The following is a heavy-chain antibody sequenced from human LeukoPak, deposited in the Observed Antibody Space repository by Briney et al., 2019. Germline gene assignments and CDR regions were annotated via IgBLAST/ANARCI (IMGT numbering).Heavy chain of an antibody. J-gene: IGHJ4*02. D-gene: IGHD2-21*02. Sequence: GASVKVSCKASGYTFTSYAMHWVRQAPGQRLEWMGWINAGNGNTKYSQKFQGRVTITRDTSASTAYMELSSLRSEDTAVYYCARDRGDATDYCFDYWGQGTLVTVSS. CDR3: ARDRGDATDYCFDY. CDR2: INAGNGNT. CDR1: GYTFTSYA. V-gene: IGHV1-3*01.